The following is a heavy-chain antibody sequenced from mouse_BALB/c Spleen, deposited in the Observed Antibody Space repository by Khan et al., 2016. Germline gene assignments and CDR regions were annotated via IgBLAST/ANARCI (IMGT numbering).Heavy chain of an antibody. D-gene: IGHD2-2*01. V-gene: IGHV1-54*01. CDR2: INPGSGGT. J-gene: IGHJ3*01. Sequence: QVQLQQSGAELVRPGTSVKVSCKASGYAFTNYLIEWVKQRPGQGLEWIGVINPGSGGTNYNEKFKGKATLTADKSSSTAYMQLSSLTSNHSAIFFCARSDGYDVGYAYWGQWTLVTVS. CDR3: ARSDGYDVGYAY. CDR1: GYAFTNYL.